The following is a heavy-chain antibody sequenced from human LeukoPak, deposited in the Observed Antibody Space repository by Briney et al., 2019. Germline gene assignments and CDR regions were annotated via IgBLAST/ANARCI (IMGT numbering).Heavy chain of an antibody. CDR3: ARDSYSGSYSYFDY. CDR1: GFTVSSNY. CDR2: IYSGGTT. J-gene: IGHJ4*02. D-gene: IGHD1-26*01. V-gene: IGHV3-53*01. Sequence: GGSLRLSCAASGFTVSSNYMSWVRQAPGKGLEWVSVIYSGGTTYYADSVKGRFTISRDNSKNTLYLQMNSLRAEDTALYYCARDSYSGSYSYFDYWGQGTLVTVSS.